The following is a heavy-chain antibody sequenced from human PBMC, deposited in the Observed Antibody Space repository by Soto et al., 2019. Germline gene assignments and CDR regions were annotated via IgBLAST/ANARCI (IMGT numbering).Heavy chain of an antibody. D-gene: IGHD2-21*02. CDR2: IYWDDDK. CDR3: AHSRCGGDCLQSYSSHYYYGMDV. CDR1: GFSLSTGGVG. J-gene: IGHJ6*02. Sequence: IFSKESGPTLVKPTQTLTLTCTISGFSLSTGGVGVGWIRQPPGKALEWLALIYWDDDKRYSPSLKSRLTITKDTSKNQVVLTMTNMDPVDTATYYCAHSRCGGDCLQSYSSHYYYGMDVWGQGTTVTVSS. V-gene: IGHV2-5*02.